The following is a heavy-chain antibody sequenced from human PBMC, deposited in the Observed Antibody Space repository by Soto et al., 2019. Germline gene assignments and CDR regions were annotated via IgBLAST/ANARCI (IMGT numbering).Heavy chain of an antibody. Sequence: GESLKISCKGSGYSFTSYWISWVREMPGKGVEWVGRIDPSDSYTNSTPSSQGHVTISPTKPITTASLQWSSPKASDTDMYYCARLDPYSSSWYLWGQGTLVTVSS. J-gene: IGHJ4*02. CDR3: ARLDPYSSSWYL. V-gene: IGHV5-10-1*01. CDR1: GYSFTSYW. D-gene: IGHD6-13*01. CDR2: IDPSDSYT.